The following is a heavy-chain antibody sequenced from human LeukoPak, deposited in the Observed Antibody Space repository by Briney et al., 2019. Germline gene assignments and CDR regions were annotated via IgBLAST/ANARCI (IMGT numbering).Heavy chain of an antibody. CDR2: INDSGST. CDR1: GGSISSYH. Sequence: SETLSPTCTVSGGSISSYHWIWIRQPPGKGLEWIGYINDSGSTNYNPSLKSRVTISGDTSKNQFSLKLSSVTAADTAVFYCARGASYDTDAFDIWGQGTMVTVSS. V-gene: IGHV4-59*01. CDR3: ARGASYDTDAFDI. J-gene: IGHJ3*02. D-gene: IGHD3-22*01.